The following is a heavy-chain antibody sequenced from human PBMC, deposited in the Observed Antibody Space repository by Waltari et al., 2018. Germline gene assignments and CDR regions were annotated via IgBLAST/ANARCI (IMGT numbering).Heavy chain of an antibody. CDR2: ISAYNGNT. Sequence: QGLEWMGWISAYNGNTNYAQKLQGRVTMTTDTSTSTAYMELRSLRSDDTAVYYCASVYYGSGFDYWGQGTLVTVSS. V-gene: IGHV1-18*01. J-gene: IGHJ4*02. CDR3: ASVYYGSGFDY. D-gene: IGHD3-10*01.